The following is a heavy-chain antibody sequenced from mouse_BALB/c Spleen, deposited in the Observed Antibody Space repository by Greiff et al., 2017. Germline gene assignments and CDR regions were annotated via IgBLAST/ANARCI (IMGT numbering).Heavy chain of an antibody. Sequence: EVKLVESGGGLVQPKGSLKLSCAASGFTFNTYAMNWVRQAPGKGLEWVARIRSKSNNYETNYADSVKDRFTISRDDSQSILYLQMNNLKTEDTAMYYCVRPHRYDERDYAMDYWGQGTSVTVSS. V-gene: IGHV10-1*02. CDR2: IRSKSNNYET. CDR3: VRPHRYDERDYAMDY. CDR1: GFTFNTYA. D-gene: IGHD2-14*01. J-gene: IGHJ4*01.